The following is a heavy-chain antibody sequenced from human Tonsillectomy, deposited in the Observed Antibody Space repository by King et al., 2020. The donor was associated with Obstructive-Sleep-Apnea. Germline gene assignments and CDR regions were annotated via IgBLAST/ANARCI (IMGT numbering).Heavy chain of an antibody. V-gene: IGHV4-59*01. CDR1: GGSISSYF. Sequence: QLQESGPGLVKPSETLSLTCTVSGGSISSYFWSWIRQPPGKGLEWIGNIYYSGSTNYNPSLKSRVTMSVVTSENQFSLKLSSVTAADTAVYYCARLRGEGTSGYHPFDYWGQGTLVTVSS. J-gene: IGHJ4*02. CDR3: ARLRGEGTSGYHPFDY. CDR2: IYYSGST. D-gene: IGHD5-12*01.